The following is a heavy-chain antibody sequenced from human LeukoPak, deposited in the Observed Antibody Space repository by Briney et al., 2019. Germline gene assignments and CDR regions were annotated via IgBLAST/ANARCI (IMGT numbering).Heavy chain of an antibody. CDR1: GGSFSGYY. CDR3: ARGVIMGAFDI. D-gene: IGHD3-16*02. V-gene: IGHV4-34*01. Sequence: SETLSLTCAVYGGSFSGYYWSWIRQPPGKGLEWIGEINHSGSTNYNPSLKSRVTISVDTSKNQFSLELSSVTAADTAVYYCARGVIMGAFDIWGQGTMVTVSS. J-gene: IGHJ3*02. CDR2: INHSGST.